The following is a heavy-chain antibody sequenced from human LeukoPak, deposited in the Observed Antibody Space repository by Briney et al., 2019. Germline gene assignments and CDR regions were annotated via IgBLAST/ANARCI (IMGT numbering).Heavy chain of an antibody. CDR3: ARVDRYHYYLDV. V-gene: IGHV1-69*05. CDR2: IMPLFNTA. J-gene: IGHJ6*03. Sequence: SVKVSCKASGGTFSSYSITWVRQAPGQGLEWMGGIMPLFNTANYAQRFQGRVTITTDESTSTAYMELSSLRFEDTAMYYCARVDRYHYYLDVWGKGTTVTVSS. CDR1: GGTFSSYS.